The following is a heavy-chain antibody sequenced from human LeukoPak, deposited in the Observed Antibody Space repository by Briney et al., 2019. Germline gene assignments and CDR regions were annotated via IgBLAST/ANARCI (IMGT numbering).Heavy chain of an antibody. D-gene: IGHD3-10*01. CDR3: VGGSGSYYNGRFDY. J-gene: IGHJ4*02. CDR1: GFTFSSYV. CDR2: IRYDGSNK. V-gene: IGHV3-30*02. Sequence: GGSLRLSCAASGFTFSSYVMHWVRQAPGKGLEWVAIIRYDGSNKYYADSVKGRFTISRDNSKNTLYLQMNSLRAEDTAVYYCVGGSGSYYNGRFDYWGQGTLVTVSS.